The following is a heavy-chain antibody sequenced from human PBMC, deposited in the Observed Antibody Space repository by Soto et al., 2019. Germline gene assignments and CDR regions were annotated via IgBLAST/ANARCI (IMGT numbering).Heavy chain of an antibody. CDR2: IYHSGST. CDR3: ASMGATIDY. V-gene: IGHV4-30-2*01. Sequence: TLSLTCAVSGGSISSGGYSWSWIRQPPGKGLEWIGYIYHSGSTYYNPSLKSRVTISVDRSKNQFSLKLSSVTAADTAVYYCASMGATIDYWGQGTLVTVSS. D-gene: IGHD1-26*01. CDR1: GGSISSGGYS. J-gene: IGHJ4*02.